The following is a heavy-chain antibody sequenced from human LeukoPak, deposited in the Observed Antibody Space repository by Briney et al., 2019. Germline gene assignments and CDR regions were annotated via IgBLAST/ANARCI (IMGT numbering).Heavy chain of an antibody. CDR1: GGTFSSYA. V-gene: IGHV1-69*04. J-gene: IGHJ6*02. Sequence: VASVKVSCKASGGTFSSYAISWVRQAPGQGLEWMGRIIPILGIANYAQRFLGRVTITADKSTSTAYMELSSLRSEDTAVYYCARDRLNSGYDYRYYYYGMDVWGQGTTVTVSS. CDR2: IIPILGIA. D-gene: IGHD5-12*01. CDR3: ARDRLNSGYDYRYYYYGMDV.